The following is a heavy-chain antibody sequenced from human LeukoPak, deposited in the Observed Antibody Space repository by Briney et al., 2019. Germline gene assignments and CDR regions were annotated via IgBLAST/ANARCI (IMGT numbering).Heavy chain of an antibody. CDR2: ISSSGSTI. V-gene: IGHV3-48*03. CDR1: GFTFSSYE. J-gene: IGHJ4*02. Sequence: PGGSLRLSCAASGFTFSSYEMNWVRQAPGKGLEWVSYISSSGSTIYYADSVKGRFTISRDNAKNSLYLQMNSLRAEDTAVYYCAREGFSALDYWGQGTLVTVSS. D-gene: IGHD2/OR15-2a*01. CDR3: AREGFSALDY.